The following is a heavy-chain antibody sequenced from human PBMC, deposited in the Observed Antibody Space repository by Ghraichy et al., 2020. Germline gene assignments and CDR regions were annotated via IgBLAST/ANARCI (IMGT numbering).Heavy chain of an antibody. Sequence: SETLSLTCAVSGGSFSSYYWSWIRQPPGKGLEWIGRIYTSGSTNYNPSLKSRVTMSVDTSKNQFSLKLSSVTAADTAVYYCARTRGGALLEWSAYYYYGMDVWGQGTMVTVSS. D-gene: IGHD3-3*02. J-gene: IGHJ6*02. CDR1: GGSFSSYY. CDR3: ARTRGGALLEWSAYYYYGMDV. V-gene: IGHV4-4*07. CDR2: IYTSGST.